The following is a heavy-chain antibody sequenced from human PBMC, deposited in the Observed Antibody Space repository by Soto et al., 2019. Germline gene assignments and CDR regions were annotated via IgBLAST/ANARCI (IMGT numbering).Heavy chain of an antibody. D-gene: IGHD3-9*01. Sequence: SETLSLTCTVSGGSISSYYWSWIRQPPGKGLDWIGYIYYSGSTNYNPSLKSRVTISLDTSKNRFSLKLRSVTAADTAIYYCARGYYNLLTGYYIDYWGRGTLVTVSS. J-gene: IGHJ4*02. V-gene: IGHV4-59*01. CDR3: ARGYYNLLTGYYIDY. CDR1: GGSISSYY. CDR2: IYYSGST.